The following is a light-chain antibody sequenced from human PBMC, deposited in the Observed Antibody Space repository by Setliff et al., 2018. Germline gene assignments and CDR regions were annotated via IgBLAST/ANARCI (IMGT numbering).Light chain of an antibody. Sequence: SALTQPASVSGSPGQSITISCTGTSSDVGGYNYVSWYQQHPGKAPKLMIYDVSKRPSGVSNRFSGSKSGNTASLTISGLQAEDEADYYCSSYTGSSSYVFGTGTKVTVL. J-gene: IGLJ1*01. CDR1: SSDVGGYNY. CDR2: DVS. CDR3: SSYTGSSSYV. V-gene: IGLV2-14*01.